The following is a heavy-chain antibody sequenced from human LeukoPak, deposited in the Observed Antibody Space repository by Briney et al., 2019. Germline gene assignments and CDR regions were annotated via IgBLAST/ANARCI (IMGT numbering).Heavy chain of an antibody. J-gene: IGHJ4*02. CDR3: ARDHGTVPAANSPDY. CDR2: LNPNSGGT. V-gene: IGHV1-2*02. CDR1: GYTFTDYY. D-gene: IGHD2-2*01. Sequence: GASVKVSCKASGYTFTDYYIHWVRQAPGQGLEWRGWLNPNSGGTDSAQKFQGRVTVTRDTSISTAYMELSSLRSDDTAVYYCARDHGTVPAANSPDYWGQGTLVTVSS.